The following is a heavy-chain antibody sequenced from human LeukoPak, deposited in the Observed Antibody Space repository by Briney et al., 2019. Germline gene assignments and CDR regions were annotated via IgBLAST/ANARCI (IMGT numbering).Heavy chain of an antibody. CDR3: ARGGVDIVVVTAARYNWFDR. D-gene: IGHD2-2*01. CDR1: GYTFTGYY. V-gene: IGHV1-2*02. J-gene: IGHJ5*02. Sequence: GASVTVSCTASGYTFTGYYMHWVRQAPGQGLEWTGWINPNSGGTNYAQKFQGRVTMTRDTSISTAYMELSRLRSDDTAVYYCARGGVDIVVVTAARYNWFDRWGQGTLVTVSS. CDR2: INPNSGGT.